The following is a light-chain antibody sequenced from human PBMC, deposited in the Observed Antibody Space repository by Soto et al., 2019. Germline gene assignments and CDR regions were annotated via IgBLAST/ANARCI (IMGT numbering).Light chain of an antibody. CDR1: QSISSY. J-gene: IGKJ5*01. Sequence: DIQMTQSPSSLYASVGGRVTLTCRASQSISSYLNWYQQKPGKAPKLLIYAASSLQSGVPSRFSGSGSGTDFTLTISSLQPEDFATYYCQQSYSTPPITFGQGTRLEIK. V-gene: IGKV1-39*01. CDR3: QQSYSTPPIT. CDR2: AAS.